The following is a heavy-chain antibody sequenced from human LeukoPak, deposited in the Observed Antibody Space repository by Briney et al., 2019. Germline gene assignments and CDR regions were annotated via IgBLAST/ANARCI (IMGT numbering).Heavy chain of an antibody. CDR1: GFTFSSYS. Sequence: PGGSLRLSCAASGFTFSSYSMNWVRKAPGKGLEWVSYISSSSSTIYYADSVKGRFTISRDNAKNSLYLQMNSLRAEDTAVYYCASQGGLLWFGELSGGMDVWGQGTTVTVSS. V-gene: IGHV3-48*01. D-gene: IGHD3-10*01. J-gene: IGHJ6*02. CDR3: ASQGGLLWFGELSGGMDV. CDR2: ISSSSSTI.